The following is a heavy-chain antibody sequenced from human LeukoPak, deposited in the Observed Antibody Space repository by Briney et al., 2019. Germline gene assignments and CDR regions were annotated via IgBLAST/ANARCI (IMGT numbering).Heavy chain of an antibody. V-gene: IGHV1-46*01. CDR2: IYPRDGST. CDR3: ARDPDAFDY. Sequence: RASVKVSCKASGYSFTSNYIHWVRQAPGQGLEWMGMIYPRDGSTSYAQKFQGRVTVTRDTSTSTVHMELSGLRSEDPAVYYCARDPDAFDYWGQATLVTVFS. J-gene: IGHJ4*02. D-gene: IGHD5-24*01. CDR1: GYSFTSNY.